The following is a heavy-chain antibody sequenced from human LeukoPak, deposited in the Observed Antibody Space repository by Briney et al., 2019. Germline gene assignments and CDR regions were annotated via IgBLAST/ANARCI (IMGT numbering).Heavy chain of an antibody. J-gene: IGHJ1*01. CDR3: ARTIAAAGTVHFQH. Sequence: GRSLRLSCAASGFTFSSYAMHWVRQAPGKGLEWVAVISYDGSNKYYADSVKGRFTISRDNSKNTLYLQMNSLRAEDTAVYYCARTIAAAGTVHFQHWGQGTLVTVSS. CDR1: GFTFSSYA. CDR2: ISYDGSNK. V-gene: IGHV3-30-3*01. D-gene: IGHD6-13*01.